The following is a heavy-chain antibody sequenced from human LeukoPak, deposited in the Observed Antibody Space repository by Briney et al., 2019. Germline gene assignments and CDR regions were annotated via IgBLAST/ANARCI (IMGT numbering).Heavy chain of an antibody. CDR1: GFTFSSYA. D-gene: IGHD4-17*01. Sequence: GGSLRLSCAASGFTFSSYAMHWVRQAPGKGLEWVSYISSSGSTIYYADSVKGRFTISRDNAKNSLYLQMNSLRAEDTAVYYCARGVKDGDPEYFDLWGRGTLVTVSS. V-gene: IGHV3-48*03. J-gene: IGHJ2*01. CDR3: ARGVKDGDPEYFDL. CDR2: ISSSGSTI.